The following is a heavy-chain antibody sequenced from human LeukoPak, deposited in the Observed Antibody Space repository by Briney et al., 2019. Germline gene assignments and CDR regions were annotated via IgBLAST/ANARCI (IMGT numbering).Heavy chain of an antibody. CDR2: LYSGRTT. CDR1: TDSISSSGHH. Sequence: LETLSLTCTVSTDSISSSGHHWGWIRQSPGKGLEWIGSLYSGRTTYYNPSLNSRATISVVTSKNQFSLQLNSLTAADTAVYYCVRHDGRGGATMGALDSWGQGSLVTVSS. V-gene: IGHV4-39*01. J-gene: IGHJ4*02. CDR3: VRHDGRGGATMGALDS. D-gene: IGHD5-12*01.